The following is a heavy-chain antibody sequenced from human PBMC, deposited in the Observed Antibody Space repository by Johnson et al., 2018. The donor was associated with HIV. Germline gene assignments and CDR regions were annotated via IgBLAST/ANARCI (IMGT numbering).Heavy chain of an antibody. CDR1: GFTFRSYA. J-gene: IGHJ3*02. Sequence: QMLLVESGGGVMQPGKSLRLSCEASGFTFRSYAMHWVRQAPGKGLEWVAFITYDGRNKYYADSVKGRFIIFRDNSKNLTNLQMNGLSDEDTADYYCVRDQGSGWPTNAFDIWGRGTRVTVSS. CDR2: ITYDGRNK. D-gene: IGHD6-19*01. CDR3: VRDQGSGWPTNAFDI. V-gene: IGHV3-30*04.